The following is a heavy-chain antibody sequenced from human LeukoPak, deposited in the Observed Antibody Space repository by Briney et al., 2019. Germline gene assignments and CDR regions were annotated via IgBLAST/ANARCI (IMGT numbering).Heavy chain of an antibody. J-gene: IGHJ4*02. CDR2: INSDDSRI. CDR3: ARGLVHDTSGYYSDY. Sequence: GGSLRLSCAASGFTFSAFWMHWVRQAPGKGLVWVSRINSDDSRITYADSVKGRFTISRDNAKNTLYLQMNSLRAEDTAVNYCARGLVHDTSGYYSDYWGQGTLVTVSS. D-gene: IGHD3-22*01. V-gene: IGHV3-74*01. CDR1: GFTFSAFW.